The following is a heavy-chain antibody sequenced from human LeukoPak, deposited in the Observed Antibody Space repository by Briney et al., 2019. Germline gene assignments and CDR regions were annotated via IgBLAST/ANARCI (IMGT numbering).Heavy chain of an antibody. CDR3: ARAGATYYFDY. J-gene: IGHJ4*02. CDR1: GGSTSSSNW. D-gene: IGHD3-10*01. Sequence: PSETLSLTCAVSGGSTSSSNWWSWVRQPPGKGLEWIGEIYHSGSTNYNPSPKSRVTISVDKSKNQFSLKLNSVTAADTAVYYCARAGATYYFDYWGQGTLVTVSS. V-gene: IGHV4-4*02. CDR2: IYHSGST.